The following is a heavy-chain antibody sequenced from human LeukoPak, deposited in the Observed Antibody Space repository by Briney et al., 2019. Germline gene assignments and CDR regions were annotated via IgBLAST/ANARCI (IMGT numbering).Heavy chain of an antibody. V-gene: IGHV4-31*03. CDR2: IYNSGST. Sequence: PSETLSLTCTVSGGSISSGGNYWTWIRQYPEKGLEWIGYIYNSGSTYYNPSLKSRVTISVDTSKNQFSLKLRSVTAADTAVYYCARVVGTHFQHWGQGTLVTVSS. CDR3: ARVVGTHFQH. D-gene: IGHD1-26*01. CDR1: GGSISSGGNY. J-gene: IGHJ1*01.